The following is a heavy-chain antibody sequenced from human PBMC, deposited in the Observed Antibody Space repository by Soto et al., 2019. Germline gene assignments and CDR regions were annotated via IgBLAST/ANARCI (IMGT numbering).Heavy chain of an antibody. CDR1: GGSISSYY. D-gene: IGHD3-3*01. J-gene: IGHJ6*03. CDR2: IYYSGST. Sequence: QVQLQESGPGLVKPSETLSLTCTVSGGSISSYYWSWIRQPPGKGLEWIGYIYYSGSTNYNPSLKSRVTISVDTSKNQFSLKLSSVTAADTAVYYCARGRGTPGRITIFGVASPYYMDVWGKGTTVTVSS. V-gene: IGHV4-59*01. CDR3: ARGRGTPGRITIFGVASPYYMDV.